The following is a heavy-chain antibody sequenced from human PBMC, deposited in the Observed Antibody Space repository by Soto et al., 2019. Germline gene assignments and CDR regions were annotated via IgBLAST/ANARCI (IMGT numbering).Heavy chain of an antibody. CDR3: ARGLRWTPEGDAFDI. V-gene: IGHV3-30-3*01. CDR1: GFTFSSYA. J-gene: IGHJ3*02. CDR2: ISYDGSNK. D-gene: IGHD2-21*01. Sequence: GGSLRLSCAASGFTFSSYAMHWVRQAPGKGLEWVAVISYDGSNKYYADSVKGRFTISRDNSKNTLYLQMNSLRAEDTAVYYCARGLRWTPEGDAFDIWGQGTMVTVSS.